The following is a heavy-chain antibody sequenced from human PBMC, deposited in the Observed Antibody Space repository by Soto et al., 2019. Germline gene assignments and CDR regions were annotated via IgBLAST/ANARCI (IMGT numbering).Heavy chain of an antibody. J-gene: IGHJ4*02. CDR3: ARASCGGDCYSAFDY. V-gene: IGHV1-69*01. CDR1: GGTFSSYA. Sequence: QVQLVQSGAEVKKPGSSVKVSCKASGGTFSSYAISWVRQAPGQGLEWMGGIIPIFGTANYAQKFLGRVTITADESTSTAYMELSSLRSEDTAVYYCARASCGGDCYSAFDYWGQGTLVTVSS. CDR2: IIPIFGTA. D-gene: IGHD2-21*02.